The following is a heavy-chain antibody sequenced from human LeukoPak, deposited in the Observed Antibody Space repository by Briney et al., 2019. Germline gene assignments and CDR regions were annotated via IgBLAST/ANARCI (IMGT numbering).Heavy chain of an antibody. CDR1: GGSISSYY. CDR3: ARSRGGSGIPDYFDY. D-gene: IGHD3-10*01. V-gene: IGHV4-4*07. CDR2: IYTSGST. J-gene: IGHJ4*02. Sequence: SETLSLTRTVSGGSISSYYWSWIRQPAGKGLEWIGRIYTSGSTNYNPSLKGRVTMSVDTSKNQFSLKLSSVTAADTAVYYCARSRGGSGIPDYFDYWGQGTLVTVSS.